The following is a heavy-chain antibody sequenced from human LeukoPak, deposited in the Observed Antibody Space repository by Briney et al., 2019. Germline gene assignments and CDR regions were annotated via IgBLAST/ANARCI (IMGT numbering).Heavy chain of an antibody. J-gene: IGHJ3*02. D-gene: IGHD2-21*02. Sequence: SETLSLTCTVSGYPISSGYYWGWIRQPPGKGLEWIGVIYHRGSTYYNPSLKSRVTISVDTSKNQFSLKLNSVTAADTAVYYCARYRNCGSDCYDAFDIWGQGTMVTVSS. CDR3: ARYRNCGSDCYDAFDI. CDR2: IYHRGST. V-gene: IGHV4-38-2*02. CDR1: GYPISSGYY.